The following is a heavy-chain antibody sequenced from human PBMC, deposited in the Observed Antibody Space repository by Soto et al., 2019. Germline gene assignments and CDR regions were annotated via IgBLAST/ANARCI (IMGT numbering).Heavy chain of an antibody. CDR1: GDRVSINSAA. J-gene: IGHJ4*02. V-gene: IGHV6-1*01. Sequence: PSETLSLTCVISGDRVSINSAALNWIRQSPSRGLEWLGRTYYRSKWYSDYAASVESRITVNTDTSKNNFSLQLNSVTPEDTAVYYCARGEQHTGRIFDYSGQGTLVTVSS. CDR2: TYYRSKWYS. D-gene: IGHD1-26*01. CDR3: ARGEQHTGRIFDY.